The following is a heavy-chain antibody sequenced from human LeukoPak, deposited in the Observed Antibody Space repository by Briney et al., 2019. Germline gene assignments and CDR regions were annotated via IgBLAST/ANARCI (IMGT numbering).Heavy chain of an antibody. V-gene: IGHV1-2*02. CDR2: INPNSGGT. J-gene: IGHJ6*03. CDR1: GYTFTGYY. Sequence: ASVKVSCKASGYTFTGYYMHWVRQAPGQGLEWMGWINPNSGGTNYAQKFQGRVTMTRDTSISTAYMELSRLRSDDTAVYYCARDREYSSGWYKAFYYYYYYMDVWGKGTTVTISS. D-gene: IGHD6-19*01. CDR3: ARDREYSSGWYKAFYYYYYYMDV.